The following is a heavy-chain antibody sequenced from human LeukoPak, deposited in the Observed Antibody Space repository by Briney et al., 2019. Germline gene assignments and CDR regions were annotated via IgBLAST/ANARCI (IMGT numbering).Heavy chain of an antibody. D-gene: IGHD2-2*01. CDR3: AGDCSSTSRPDV. V-gene: IGHV4-34*01. Sequence: SETLSLTCAVYGGFFSGYYWSWIRQPPGKGLEWIGEINHSGSTNYNPSLKSRVTISVDTSKNQFSLKLSAVLKADTAVYYCAGDCSSTSRPDVWGQGTTVTVSS. CDR2: INHSGST. J-gene: IGHJ6*02. CDR1: GGFFSGYY.